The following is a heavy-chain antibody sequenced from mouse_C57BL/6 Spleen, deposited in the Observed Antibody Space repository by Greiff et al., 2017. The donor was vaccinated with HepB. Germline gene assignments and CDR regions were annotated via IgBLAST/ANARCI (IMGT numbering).Heavy chain of an antibody. J-gene: IGHJ4*01. CDR2: IWSGGST. D-gene: IGHD1-1*01. CDR1: GFSLTSYG. V-gene: IGHV2-2*01. CDR3: ARNRDYGSSYYAMDY. Sequence: LQESGPGLVQPSQSLSITCTVSGFSLTSYGVHWVRQSPGKGLEWLGVIWSGGSTEHNAAFISRLSISKDNSKSQVFFKMNSLQADDTAIYYCARNRDYGSSYYAMDYWGQGTSVTVSS.